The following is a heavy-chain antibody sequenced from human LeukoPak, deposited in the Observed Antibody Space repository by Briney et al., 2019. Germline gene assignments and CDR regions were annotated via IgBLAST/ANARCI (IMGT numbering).Heavy chain of an antibody. CDR1: GGSISSGSYY. Sequence: SETLSLTCNVSGGSISSGSYYWSWIRQPAGKGLEWIGSVYYSGSTYYNPSLKSRVTISVDTSKNQFSLTLSSLTAADTAVYYCARVAGYSDYSPPGSVDYWGQGTLLTVSS. CDR2: VYYSGST. CDR3: ARVAGYSDYSPPGSVDY. V-gene: IGHV4-39*07. J-gene: IGHJ4*02. D-gene: IGHD5-12*01.